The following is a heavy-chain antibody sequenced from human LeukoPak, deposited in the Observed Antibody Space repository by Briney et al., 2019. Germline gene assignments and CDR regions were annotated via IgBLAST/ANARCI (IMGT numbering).Heavy chain of an antibody. D-gene: IGHD2-2*01. CDR3: ARDLGYCSSTSCFNYYYGMDV. J-gene: IGHJ6*01. CDR2: ISYDGSNK. Sequence: GGSLRLSCAASGFTFSSYTMSWVRQAPGKGLEWVAVISYDGSNKYYADSVKGRFTISRDNSKNTLYLQMNSLGAEDTAVYYCARDLGYCSSTSCFNYYYGMDVWGQGTTVTVSS. V-gene: IGHV3-30*04. CDR1: GFTFSSYT.